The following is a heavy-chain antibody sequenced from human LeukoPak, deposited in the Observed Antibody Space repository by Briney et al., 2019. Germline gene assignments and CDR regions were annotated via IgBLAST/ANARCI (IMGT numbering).Heavy chain of an antibody. CDR1: GYTFTSYD. D-gene: IGHD6-13*01. J-gene: IGHJ5*02. V-gene: IGHV1-8*01. CDR2: MNPNSGNT. CDR3: ARAPGSSSWYPNWFDP. Sequence: ASVKVSCKASGYTFTSYDINWVRQATGQGLEWMGWMNPNSGNTGYAQKFQGRVTMTRNTSISTAYMELSSLRSEDTAVYYCARAPGSSSWYPNWFDPWGQGTLVTVSS.